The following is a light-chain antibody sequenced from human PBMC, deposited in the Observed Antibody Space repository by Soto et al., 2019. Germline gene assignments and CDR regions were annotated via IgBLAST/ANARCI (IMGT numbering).Light chain of an antibody. Sequence: QSVLTQTPSASASLGASVKLTCTLSSGHSSYAIAWHQQQPEKGPRYLMKVNSDGSHSKGDGIPDRFSGSGSGAERYFTIAGLQSEDEADYSCQTWGTGYALFGGGTKLTVL. V-gene: IGLV4-69*01. CDR1: SGHSSYA. J-gene: IGLJ2*01. CDR2: VNSDGSH. CDR3: QTWGTGYAL.